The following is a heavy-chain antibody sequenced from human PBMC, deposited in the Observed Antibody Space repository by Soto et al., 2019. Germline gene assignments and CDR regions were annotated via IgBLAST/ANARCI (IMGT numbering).Heavy chain of an antibody. J-gene: IGHJ4*02. Sequence: QVQLQESGPGLVKPSETLSLTCTVSGGSISSYYWSWIRQPPGKGLEWIGYIYYSGSTNYNPSLKSRVTIXXDTSKNRSSLTLSSVTAADTAVYYCARRYGASFDYGGQGTLVTVSS. CDR2: IYYSGST. CDR3: ARRYGASFDY. D-gene: IGHD4-17*01. CDR1: GGSISSYY. V-gene: IGHV4-59*01.